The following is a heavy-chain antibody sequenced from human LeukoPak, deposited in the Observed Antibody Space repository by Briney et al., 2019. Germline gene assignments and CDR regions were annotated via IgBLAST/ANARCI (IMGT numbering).Heavy chain of an antibody. D-gene: IGHD2-15*01. Sequence: GGSLRLSCAASGFAFSAYTMNWVRQAPGKGLEWVSAVSGLSANTFYANSVKGRFTISRDNSKNTLFLQMNSLRAEDTAIYLCAKPNRGVPTATFFDYWGQGILVTVSS. V-gene: IGHV3-23*01. CDR2: VSGLSANT. CDR3: AKPNRGVPTATFFDY. CDR1: GFAFSAYT. J-gene: IGHJ4*02.